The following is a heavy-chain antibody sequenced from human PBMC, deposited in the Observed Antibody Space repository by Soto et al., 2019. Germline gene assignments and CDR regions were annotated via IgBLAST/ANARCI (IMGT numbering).Heavy chain of an antibody. CDR3: ARSSIAPRLFMYPFDY. D-gene: IGHD6-6*01. Sequence: SETLSLTCDVSGDTISTGGYTWAWIRQPPGKALEWIGHTYHSGNPYYNPSLKSRVIISVDRSKNQFSLKVRSVTAADTAVYYCARSSIAPRLFMYPFDYWGQGTLVTVSS. J-gene: IGHJ4*02. V-gene: IGHV4-30-2*01. CDR1: GDTISTGGYT. CDR2: TYHSGNP.